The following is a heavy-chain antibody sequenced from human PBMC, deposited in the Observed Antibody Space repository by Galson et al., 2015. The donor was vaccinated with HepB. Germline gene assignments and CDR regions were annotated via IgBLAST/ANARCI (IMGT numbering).Heavy chain of an antibody. CDR2: IYSGGST. J-gene: IGHJ3*02. CDR3: ARGNSDYGDYGGAFDI. V-gene: IGHV3-53*01. D-gene: IGHD4-17*01. CDR1: GFTVSSNY. Sequence: SLRLSCAASGFTVSSNYMSWVRQAPGKGLEWVSVIYSGGSTYYADSVKGRFTISRDNSKNTLYLQMRGLRAEDTAVYYCARGNSDYGDYGGAFDIWGQGTMVTVSS.